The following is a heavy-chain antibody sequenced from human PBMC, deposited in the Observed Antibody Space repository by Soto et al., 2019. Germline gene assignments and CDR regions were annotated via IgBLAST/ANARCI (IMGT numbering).Heavy chain of an antibody. V-gene: IGHV3-73*01. D-gene: IGHD2-15*01. CDR1: GFTFSDSA. J-gene: IGHJ4*02. Sequence: EVQLVESGGGLVQPGGSLKLSCAASGFTFSDSAMHWVRQASGKGLEWVGRIRSKANSYATAYAASVKGRFTISRDDSKNTAYLQMNRLKAEDTAVYYWTRDGSSGVDYWGQGTLVTVSS. CDR3: TRDGSSGVDY. CDR2: IRSKANSYAT.